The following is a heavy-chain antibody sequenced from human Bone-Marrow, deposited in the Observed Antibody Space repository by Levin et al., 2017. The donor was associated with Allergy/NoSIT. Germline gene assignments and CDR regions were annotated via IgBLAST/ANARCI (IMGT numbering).Heavy chain of an antibody. Sequence: LSLTCAVSGLTVSGSYMAWVRQAPGKGLDWVSVINSGDSIYYADSVQGRFAVSRDYSQNTLYLQMDGLTAEDTGVYYCARSLQATGAYDIWGQGTMVTVSS. CDR2: INSGDSI. V-gene: IGHV3-66*01. D-gene: IGHD3-3*01. CDR1: GLTVSGSY. J-gene: IGHJ3*02. CDR3: ARSLQATGAYDI.